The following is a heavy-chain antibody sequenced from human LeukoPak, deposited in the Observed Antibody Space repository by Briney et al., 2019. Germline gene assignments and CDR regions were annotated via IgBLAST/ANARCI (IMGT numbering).Heavy chain of an antibody. J-gene: IGHJ5*02. CDR1: GYTFTGYY. Sequence: SCKASGYTFTGYYMHWVRQAPGKGLEWVAAISYHGRDKYYADAVSGRFTISRDNSKNTLHLEMNSLRTDDTAVYYCTKERGGGGRRINLMVGGYGPWGQGTQVTVSS. D-gene: IGHD3-22*01. V-gene: IGHV3-30-3*02. CDR2: ISYHGRDK. CDR3: TKERGGGGRRINLMVGGYGP.